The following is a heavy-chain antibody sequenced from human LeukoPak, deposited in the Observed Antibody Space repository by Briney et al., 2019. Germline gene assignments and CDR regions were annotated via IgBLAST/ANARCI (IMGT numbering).Heavy chain of an antibody. CDR3: ARDANYGHRSRYPSTFDF. Sequence: PSETLSLSCTVSGDTITSSRFFWACIRPPPGKGLGWLASLSVRGSPTYTPSCRGPLSLFTDPAKNHLFQSTKFVTTADPAISLCARDANYGHRSRYPSTFDFWGQGILVTVSS. D-gene: IGHD6-25*01. J-gene: IGHJ4*02. CDR2: LSVRGSP. CDR1: GDTITSSRFF. V-gene: IGHV4-39*02.